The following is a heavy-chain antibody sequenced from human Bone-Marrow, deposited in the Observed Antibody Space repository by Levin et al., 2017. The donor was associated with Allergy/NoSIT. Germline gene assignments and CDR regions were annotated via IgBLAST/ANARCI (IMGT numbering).Heavy chain of an antibody. CDR2: ISYDGSIK. V-gene: IGHV3-30-3*01. Sequence: LAGGSLRLSCAASGFTFSNHAMHWVRQAPGKGLDWVAVISYDGSIKHYADSVKGRFTISRDNSKNTLYLQMNSLRTEDTAVYYCARGDSSSWSTRYSYFYYMDVWGQGTTFTVSS. J-gene: IGHJ6*02. CDR1: GFTFSNHA. D-gene: IGHD6-13*01. CDR3: ARGDSSSWSTRYSYFYYMDV.